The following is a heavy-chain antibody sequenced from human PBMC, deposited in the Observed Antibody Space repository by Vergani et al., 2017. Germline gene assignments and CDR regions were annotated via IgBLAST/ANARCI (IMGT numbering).Heavy chain of an antibody. J-gene: IGHJ6*02. CDR1: GSSISSGGYS. CDR2: IYHSGST. CDR3: ARHDSGHYDASYYGLDV. D-gene: IGHD3-16*01. V-gene: IGHV4-30-2*01. Sequence: QLQLQESGSGLVKPSQTLSLTCAVSGSSISSGGYSWSWIRQPPGKGLEWIGYIYHSGSTYYNPSLKSRVTISVDRSKNQFSLKLSSVTAADSAVYYCARHDSGHYDASYYGLDVWGQGTTVTGSS.